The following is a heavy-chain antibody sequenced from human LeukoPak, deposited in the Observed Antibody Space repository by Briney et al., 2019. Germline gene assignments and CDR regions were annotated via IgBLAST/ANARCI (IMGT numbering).Heavy chain of an antibody. Sequence: SETLSLTCAVYGGSFSGYYWSWIRQPPGKGLEWIGEINHSGSTNYNPSLKSRVTISVDTSKNQFSLKLSSVTAADTAVYYCARRKAYYDILTGYTYYYYYYMDVWGKGTTVTISS. J-gene: IGHJ6*03. CDR3: ARRKAYYDILTGYTYYYYYYMDV. CDR2: INHSGST. D-gene: IGHD3-9*01. V-gene: IGHV4-34*01. CDR1: GGSFSGYY.